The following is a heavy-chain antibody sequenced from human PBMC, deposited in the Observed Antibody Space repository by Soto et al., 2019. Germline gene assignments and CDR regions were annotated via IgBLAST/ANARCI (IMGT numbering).Heavy chain of an antibody. V-gene: IGHV1-58*01. J-gene: IGHJ2*01. CDR1: GFTFTSSA. D-gene: IGHD3-22*01. CDR3: AADRYYYYSSGYYWYFDL. Sequence: SVKVSCKASGFTFTSSAVQWVRQARGQRLEGIGWIVVGSGNTNYAQKFQERVTITRDMSTSTAYMELSSLRSEDTAVYYCAADRYYYYSSGYYWYFDLWGRGTLVTVSS. CDR2: IVVGSGNT.